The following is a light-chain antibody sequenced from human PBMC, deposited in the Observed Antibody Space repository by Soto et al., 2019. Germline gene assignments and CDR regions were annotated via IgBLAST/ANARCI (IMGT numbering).Light chain of an antibody. J-gene: IGLJ3*02. CDR3: AAWDDSLSGWV. CDR2: RSN. V-gene: IGLV1-47*01. Sequence: QSVLTQPPSASGTPGQRVTISCSGSSSNIGSNYVYWYQQVPGTAPKLLIYRSNHRPSGVPDRFSGSKSGTSASLAISGLRSEDEADYYCAAWDDSLSGWVFGGGTKLTVL. CDR1: SSNIGSNY.